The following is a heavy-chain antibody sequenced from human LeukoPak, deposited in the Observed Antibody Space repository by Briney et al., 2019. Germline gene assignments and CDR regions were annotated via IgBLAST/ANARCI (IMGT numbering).Heavy chain of an antibody. CDR2: IYDSGST. Sequence: SETLSLTCTVSGGSIRSSYYYWGWIRQPPGKGLEWIGSIYDSGSTNYNPSLKSRVTVSVDTSKNQFSLKLSSVTAADTAVYYCARFQADDAFDIWGQGTKVTVSS. D-gene: IGHD6-19*01. J-gene: IGHJ3*02. CDR3: ARFQADDAFDI. V-gene: IGHV4-39*07. CDR1: GGSIRSSYYY.